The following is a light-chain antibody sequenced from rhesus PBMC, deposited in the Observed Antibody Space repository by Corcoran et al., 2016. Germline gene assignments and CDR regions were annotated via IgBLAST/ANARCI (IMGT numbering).Light chain of an antibody. CDR1: ENVNNY. CDR2: KAS. V-gene: IGKV1-74*01. Sequence: DIQMTQSPSSLSASVGDRVTITCRASENVNNYLHLYQQKPGKTPNLLIFKASTLERGGPSRFRGSGSGTDFTLTISSLQPEDFATYYCQRSYGTPLTFGGGTKVELK. CDR3: QRSYGTPLT. J-gene: IGKJ4*01.